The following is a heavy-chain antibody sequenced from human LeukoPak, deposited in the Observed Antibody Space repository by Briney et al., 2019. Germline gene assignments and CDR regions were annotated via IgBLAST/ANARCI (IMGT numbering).Heavy chain of an antibody. CDR2: IYLGDSDT. CDR1: GYSFPNFW. Sequence: GESLKISCKGSGYSFPNFWIGWVRQMPGKGLEWMGIIYLGDSDTRYSPSFQGQVTISADKSIITAYLQWSSLKASDTAMYYCARGRGTEKRWLQFGRRYYYYMDVWGKGTTVTVSS. J-gene: IGHJ6*03. V-gene: IGHV5-51*01. CDR3: ARGRGTEKRWLQFGRRYYYYMDV. D-gene: IGHD5-24*01.